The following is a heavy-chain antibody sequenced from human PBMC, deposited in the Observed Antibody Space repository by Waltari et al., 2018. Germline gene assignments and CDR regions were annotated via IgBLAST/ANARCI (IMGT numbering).Heavy chain of an antibody. D-gene: IGHD3-22*01. CDR2: RWYDGSNK. CDR3: ARAGYYYDSSGYDY. Sequence: QVQLVESGGGVVEPERSLRLSCEASGFTYSSSGMNWISQPPGKGLEWVAVRWYDGSNKYYADSVKGRFTISRDNSKNTLYLQMNSLRAEDTAVYYCARAGYYYDSSGYDYWGQGTLVTVSS. V-gene: IGHV3-33*01. J-gene: IGHJ4*02. CDR1: GFTYSSSG.